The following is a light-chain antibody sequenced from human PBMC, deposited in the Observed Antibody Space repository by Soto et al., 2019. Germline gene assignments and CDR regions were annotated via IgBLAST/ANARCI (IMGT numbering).Light chain of an antibody. J-gene: IGLJ3*02. CDR3: QSYDSSLSV. V-gene: IGLV1-40*01. CDR1: SSNIGAGYD. Sequence: QAVVTQPPSVSGAPGQRVTISCTGSSSNIGAGYDVHWYQQLPGTAPKLLIYGNTNRPSGVPDRFSGSKSGTSASLAITGLHAEDEADYYCQSYDSSLSVFGGGTKLTV. CDR2: GNT.